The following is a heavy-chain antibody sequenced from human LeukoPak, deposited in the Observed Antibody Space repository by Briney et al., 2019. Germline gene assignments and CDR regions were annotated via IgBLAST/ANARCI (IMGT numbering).Heavy chain of an antibody. CDR2: IYYSGST. CDR1: GGSISSGDYY. CDR3: ARLKSYYYDSSGYSFIDY. V-gene: IGHV4-30-4*01. Sequence: SETLSLTCTVSGGSISSGDYYWSWIRQPPGKGLEWIGYIYYSGSTYYNPSLKSRVTISVDKSKNQFSLKLSSVTAADTAVYYCARLKSYYYDSSGYSFIDYWGQGTLVTVSS. D-gene: IGHD3-22*01. J-gene: IGHJ4*02.